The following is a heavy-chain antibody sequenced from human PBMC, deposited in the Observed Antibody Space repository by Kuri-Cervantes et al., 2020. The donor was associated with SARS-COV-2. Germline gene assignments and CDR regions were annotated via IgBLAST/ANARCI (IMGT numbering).Heavy chain of an antibody. D-gene: IGHD1-26*01. V-gene: IGHV3-48*03. Sequence: GGSLRLSCLTSGFVFDFYEMNWVRQAPGKGLEWLAYISPTASTIYYADSVTGRFTISRDNAQNAVYLHMKSLRADDTAVYYCAREMKEGAVMGAFDIWGQGTMVTVSS. CDR3: AREMKEGAVMGAFDI. CDR1: GFVFDFYE. CDR2: ISPTASTI. J-gene: IGHJ3*02.